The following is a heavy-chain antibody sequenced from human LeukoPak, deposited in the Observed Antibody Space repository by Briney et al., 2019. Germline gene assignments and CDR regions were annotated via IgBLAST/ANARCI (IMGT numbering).Heavy chain of an antibody. CDR1: GGSISSYY. J-gene: IGHJ3*02. Sequence: PSETLSLTCTVSGGSISSYYWSWIRQPPGKGLEWIGSIYYSGSTYYNPSLKSRVTISVDTSKNQFSLKLSSVTAADTAVYYCARRRGSSGYYSRAFDIWGQGTMVTVSS. CDR2: IYYSGST. D-gene: IGHD3-22*01. V-gene: IGHV4-59*05. CDR3: ARRRGSSGYYSRAFDI.